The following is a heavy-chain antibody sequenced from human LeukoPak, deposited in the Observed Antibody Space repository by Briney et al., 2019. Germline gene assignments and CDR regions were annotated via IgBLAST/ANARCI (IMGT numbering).Heavy chain of an antibody. CDR2: ISWNGASA. D-gene: IGHD3-3*01. V-gene: IGHV3-20*04. CDR1: GFTFSSYE. Sequence: GGSLRLSCAASGFTFSSYEMNWVRQAPGKGLEWVSGISWNGASAHYVESVKGRFAISRDNGKNSVYPQMNSLRAEDTALYYCARSYDEPDLWGQGSLVTVS. J-gene: IGHJ5*02. CDR3: ARSYDEPDL.